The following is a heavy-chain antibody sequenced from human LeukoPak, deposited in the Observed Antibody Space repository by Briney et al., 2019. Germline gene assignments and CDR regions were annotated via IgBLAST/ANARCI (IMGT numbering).Heavy chain of an antibody. D-gene: IGHD2-2*02. Sequence: ASVKVSCKVSGYTPTELSMHWVRQAPGKGLEWMGGFDPEDGETIYAQKFQGRVTMTEDTSTDTAYMELSSLRSEDTAVYYCATVSFRCSSTSCYRGEFDYWGQGTLVTVSS. V-gene: IGHV1-24*01. CDR3: ATVSFRCSSTSCYRGEFDY. CDR1: GYTPTELS. J-gene: IGHJ4*02. CDR2: FDPEDGET.